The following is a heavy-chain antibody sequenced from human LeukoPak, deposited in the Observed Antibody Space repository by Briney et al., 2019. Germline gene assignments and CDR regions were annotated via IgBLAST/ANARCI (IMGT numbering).Heavy chain of an antibody. CDR3: ARNRLSVGYFDY. D-gene: IGHD1-26*01. Sequence: SETLSLTCTVSGGSISSGSYYWGWIRQPPGKGLDWIGSIYYSGSTYYNPSLKSRVTISVDTSKNQFSLKLSSVTAADTAVYYCARNRLSVGYFDYWGQGTLVTVSS. V-gene: IGHV4-39*01. J-gene: IGHJ4*02. CDR2: IYYSGST. CDR1: GGSISSGSYY.